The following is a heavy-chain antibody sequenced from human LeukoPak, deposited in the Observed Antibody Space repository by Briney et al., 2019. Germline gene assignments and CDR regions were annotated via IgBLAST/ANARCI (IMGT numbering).Heavy chain of an antibody. Sequence: PGGSLRLSCSASGITFSHYDMHWVRQPPGRGLEYVSGISSNGQNTNYADSARGRFTISRDNSGNTLSLQMTSLTTEDTAVYYCVKDRWYCSSPCNGGNYFDSWGRGTLVTVSS. CDR3: VKDRWYCSSPCNGGNYFDS. J-gene: IGHJ4*02. V-gene: IGHV3-64D*06. D-gene: IGHD2-2*01. CDR2: ISSNGQNT. CDR1: GITFSHYD.